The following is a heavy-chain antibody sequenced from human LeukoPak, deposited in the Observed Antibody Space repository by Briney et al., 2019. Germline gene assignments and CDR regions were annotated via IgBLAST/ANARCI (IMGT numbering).Heavy chain of an antibody. Sequence: PGGSLRLSCAASGFTFSSYWMSWVRQAPGKGLEWVANIKHDGSEKYYVDSVKGRFTISRDNAKNSLYLQMNSLRAEDTAVYYCARDYPILTHRHRVSTLRVLIRYYYYMDVWGKGTTVTVSS. CDR1: GFTFSSYW. D-gene: IGHD5/OR15-5a*01. CDR3: ARDYPILTHRHRVSTLRVLIRYYYYMDV. CDR2: IKHDGSEK. V-gene: IGHV3-7*01. J-gene: IGHJ6*03.